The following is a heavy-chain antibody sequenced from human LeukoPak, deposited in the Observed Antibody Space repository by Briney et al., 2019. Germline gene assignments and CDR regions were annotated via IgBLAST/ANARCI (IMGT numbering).Heavy chain of an antibody. CDR2: IIPIFGTA. Sequence: SVKVSCKASGGTFSSYAISWVRQAPGQGLEWMGGIIPIFGTANYAQKFQGRVTITADESTSTAYMELSSLRSEDTAVYYCARNRHTIVGPKAYYYYYYMDVWGKGTTVTISS. J-gene: IGHJ6*03. CDR3: ARNRHTIVGPKAYYYYYYMDV. V-gene: IGHV1-69*13. CDR1: GGTFSSYA. D-gene: IGHD1-26*01.